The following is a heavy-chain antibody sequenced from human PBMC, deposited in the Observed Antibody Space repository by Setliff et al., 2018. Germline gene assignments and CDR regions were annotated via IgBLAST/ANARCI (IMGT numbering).Heavy chain of an antibody. Sequence: PSETLSLTCTVSGGSISSSYWSWIRQPPGKGLEWIGYIYSSGSTNYNPSLKSRVTLSVDTSNNQFSLKVSSVTAADTAVYYCARAPPNRYSGSYEYFYMDVWGKGTTVTVSS. V-gene: IGHV4-59*08. CDR1: GGSISSSY. CDR3: ARAPPNRYSGSYEYFYMDV. J-gene: IGHJ6*03. D-gene: IGHD1-26*01. CDR2: IYSSGST.